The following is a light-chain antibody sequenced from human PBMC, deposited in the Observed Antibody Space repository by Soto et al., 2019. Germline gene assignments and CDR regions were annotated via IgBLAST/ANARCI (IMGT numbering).Light chain of an antibody. Sequence: EIVLTQSPATLSLSPGERATLSCRASQSVSSYLAWYRQKPGQAPRLLIYDASNRATGIPARFSGSGSGTDFTLTINSLEPEEFAVYYCQQRSNWPITFGQGTRLEIK. CDR2: DAS. CDR3: QQRSNWPIT. V-gene: IGKV3-11*01. CDR1: QSVSSY. J-gene: IGKJ5*01.